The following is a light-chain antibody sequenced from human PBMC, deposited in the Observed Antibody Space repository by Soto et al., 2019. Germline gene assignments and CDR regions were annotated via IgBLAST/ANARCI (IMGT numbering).Light chain of an antibody. CDR2: EVS. V-gene: IGLV2-8*01. J-gene: IGLJ2*01. Sequence: QSALTQPPSASGSPGQSVTISCTGTSSDVGGYNYVSWYQQHPGKAPKLMIYEVSKRPSGIPDRFSGSKSGNTASLTVSGLQVEDEADYYCSSFEASNNLLFGGGTKVTVL. CDR3: SSFEASNNLL. CDR1: SSDVGGYNY.